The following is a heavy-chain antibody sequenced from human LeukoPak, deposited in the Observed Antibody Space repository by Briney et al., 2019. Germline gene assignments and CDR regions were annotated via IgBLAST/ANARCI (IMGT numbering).Heavy chain of an antibody. D-gene: IGHD6-13*01. Sequence: PSETLSLTCTVSGDSISSFYWTWIRQPAGKGLEWIGRIYTSGSTNYNPSLKCRVTMSVDTSKNQFSLKLRSVTAADTAVYYCARDVVAAAGTWDYWGQGTLVTVSS. CDR1: GDSISSFY. CDR3: ARDVVAAAGTWDY. J-gene: IGHJ4*02. CDR2: IYTSGST. V-gene: IGHV4-4*07.